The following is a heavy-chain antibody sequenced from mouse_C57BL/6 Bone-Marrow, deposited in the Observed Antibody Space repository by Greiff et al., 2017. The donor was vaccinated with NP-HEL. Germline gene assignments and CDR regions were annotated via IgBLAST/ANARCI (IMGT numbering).Heavy chain of an antibody. CDR2: ISYSGST. CDR1: GYSITSGYD. D-gene: IGHD1-1*01. J-gene: IGHJ1*03. Sequence: EVMLVESGPGMVKPSQSLSLTCTVTGYSITSGYDWHWIRHFPGNKLEWMGYISYSGSTNYNPSLKSRISITHDTSKNHFFLKLNSVTTEDTATYYCARSPYYYGSRNWYFDVWGTGTTVTVSS. CDR3: ARSPYYYGSRNWYFDV. V-gene: IGHV3-1*01.